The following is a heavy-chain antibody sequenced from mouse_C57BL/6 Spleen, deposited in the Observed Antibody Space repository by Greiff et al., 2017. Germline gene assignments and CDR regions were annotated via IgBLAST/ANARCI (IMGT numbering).Heavy chain of an antibody. CDR1: GFSFNTYA. Sequence: EVHLVESGGGLVQPKGSLKLSCAASGFSFNTYAMNWVRQAPGKGLEWVARIRSKSNNYATYYADSVKDRFTISRDDSESMLYLQMNNLKTEDTAMYYCVRHPGPYAMDYWGQGTSVTVSS. V-gene: IGHV10-1*01. J-gene: IGHJ4*01. CDR2: IRSKSNNYAT. CDR3: VRHPGPYAMDY.